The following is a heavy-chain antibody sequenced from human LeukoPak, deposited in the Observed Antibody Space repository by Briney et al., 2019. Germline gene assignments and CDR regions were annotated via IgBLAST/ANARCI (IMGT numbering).Heavy chain of an antibody. CDR3: AREGYCSGGSCRHYGMDV. CDR1: GYTFNSYG. J-gene: IGHJ6*02. D-gene: IGHD2-15*01. CDR2: ISAYNGNT. Sequence: GASVKVSCKASGYTFNSYGISWVRQAPGQGLEWMGWISAYNGNTNYAQKLQGRVTMTTDTSTSTAYMELRSLRSDDTAVYYCAREGYCSGGSCRHYGMDVWGQGTTVTVSS. V-gene: IGHV1-18*01.